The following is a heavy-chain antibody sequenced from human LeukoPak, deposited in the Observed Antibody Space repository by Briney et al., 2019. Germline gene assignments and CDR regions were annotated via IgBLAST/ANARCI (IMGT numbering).Heavy chain of an antibody. V-gene: IGHV1-2*02. D-gene: IGHD3-10*01. Sequence: ASVKVSCKASGYTFTGYYMHWVRQAPGQGLEWMGWINPNSGGTNYAQKFQGRVTMTRDTSISAAYMELSRLRSDVTAVYYCARGRTSYYYGSGSQPPPDYWGQGTLVTVSS. CDR2: INPNSGGT. J-gene: IGHJ4*02. CDR1: GYTFTGYY. CDR3: ARGRTSYYYGSGSQPPPDY.